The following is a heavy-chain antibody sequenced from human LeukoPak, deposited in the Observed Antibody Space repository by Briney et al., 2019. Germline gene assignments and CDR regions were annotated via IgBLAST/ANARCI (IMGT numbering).Heavy chain of an antibody. D-gene: IGHD1-14*01. V-gene: IGHV5-51*02. CDR3: ARREPGGYGYDY. J-gene: IGHJ4*02. Sequence: TIYNKASGNRITSYWTGWVRLMTEKGIEWKGIIYPGDSDTRYNPSFQGQVTISADKSITTAYLQWSSLKASDTAIYYCARREPGGYGYDYWGRGTLVTVSS. CDR2: IYPGDSDT. CDR1: GNRITSYW.